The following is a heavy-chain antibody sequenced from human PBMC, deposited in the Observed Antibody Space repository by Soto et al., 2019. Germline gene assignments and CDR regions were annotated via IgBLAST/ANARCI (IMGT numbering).Heavy chain of an antibody. J-gene: IGHJ4*02. D-gene: IGHD1-26*01. V-gene: IGHV2-5*02. CDR3: AHSYAGRSLY. CDR1: GFSLTTDRGG. CDR2: IYWDDTK. Sequence: QITLKESGPTLVKPTQTLTLTCTFSGFSLTTDRGGVGWIRQPPGEALEWLAVIYWDDTKTYRPSLESRLTITKDTSKNQVALTMTNMNSVETATYYCAHSYAGRSLYWGQGTLVTVSS.